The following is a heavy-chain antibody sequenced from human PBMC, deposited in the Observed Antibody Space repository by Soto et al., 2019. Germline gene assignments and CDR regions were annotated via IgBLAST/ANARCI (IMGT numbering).Heavy chain of an antibody. V-gene: IGHV1-2*02. D-gene: IGHD6-19*01. CDR3: ARDGQYSSAWSNDGTWFDP. J-gene: IGHJ5*02. CDR1: GNTFSDYN. CDR2: INPNRGDT. Sequence: ASVRVSCTASGNTFSDYNVHWVRQAPGQGLEWMGWINPNRGDTSYAQKFQGRVTMTRDTSISTAYMELRKLRSDDTAVYYCARDGQYSSAWSNDGTWFDPWGQGTLVTVSS.